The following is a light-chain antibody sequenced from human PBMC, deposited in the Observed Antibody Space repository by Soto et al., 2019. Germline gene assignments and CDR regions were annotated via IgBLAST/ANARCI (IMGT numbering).Light chain of an antibody. J-gene: IGKJ1*01. Sequence: DLQMTQSPSSLSASVGDRVTITCRASQSISNYLNWYQQKAGKGPKLLIYAASSLQSGVPSRFSGSRSGTDFTLTIGSLQPEDFATYYCQQSYSTPRTFGQGTKVEIK. CDR3: QQSYSTPRT. V-gene: IGKV1-39*01. CDR1: QSISNY. CDR2: AAS.